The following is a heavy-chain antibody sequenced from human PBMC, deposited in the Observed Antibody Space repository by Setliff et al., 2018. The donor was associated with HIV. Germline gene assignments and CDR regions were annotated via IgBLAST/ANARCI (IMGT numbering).Heavy chain of an antibody. J-gene: IGHJ4*02. V-gene: IGHV4-4*09. CDR1: GGSISSYY. CDR2: IYTSGST. Sequence: KPSETLSLTCTVSGGSISSYYWSWIRQPPGKGLEWIGYIYTSGSTNYNPSLKSRVTISVDTSKNQFSLKLSSVTAADTAVYYCARGLSFYDSGGFDYWGQGTLVTVSS. CDR3: ARGLSFYDSGGFDY. D-gene: IGHD3-10*01.